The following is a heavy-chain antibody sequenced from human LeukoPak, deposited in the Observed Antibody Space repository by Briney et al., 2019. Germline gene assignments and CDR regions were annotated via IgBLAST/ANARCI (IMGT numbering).Heavy chain of an antibody. D-gene: IGHD3-3*01. CDR3: ARGRSGPYDFWSGYQYNWFDP. CDR1: GGSFSGFY. V-gene: IGHV4-59*01. J-gene: IGHJ5*02. Sequence: PSETLSLTCAVYGGSFSGFYWTWIRQPPGKGLEWIGYIYYSGSTNYNPSLKSRVTISVDTSKNQFSLKLSSVTAADTAVYYCARGRSGPYDFWSGYQYNWFDPWGQGTLVTVSS. CDR2: IYYSGST.